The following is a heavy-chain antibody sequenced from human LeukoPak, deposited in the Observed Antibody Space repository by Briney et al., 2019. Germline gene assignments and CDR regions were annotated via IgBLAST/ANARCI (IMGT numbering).Heavy chain of an antibody. V-gene: IGHV3-66*01. CDR1: GFTVSSNY. J-gene: IGHJ4*02. D-gene: IGHD3-22*01. Sequence: PGGSLRLSCAASGFTVSSNYMSWVRQAPGKGLEWVSVIYSGGSTYYADSVKGRLTISRDNSKNTLYLQMNGLRAEDTAVYYCARDYYDSSGYPDYWGQGTLVTVSS. CDR3: ARDYYDSSGYPDY. CDR2: IYSGGST.